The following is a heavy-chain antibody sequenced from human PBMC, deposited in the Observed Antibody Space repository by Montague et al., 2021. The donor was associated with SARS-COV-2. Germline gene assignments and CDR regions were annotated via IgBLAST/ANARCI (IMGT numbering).Heavy chain of an antibody. J-gene: IGHJ6*02. Sequence: SETLSLTCTLSGGSISSSSYYWGWIRQPPGKGLEWIGSIYYSGSTYYNPSLKSRVTISVDTSKNQFSLKLSSVTAADTAVYYCARGRVVAATLSDYYYYGMDVWGQGTTVTVSS. D-gene: IGHD2-15*01. CDR1: GGSISSSSYY. CDR2: IYYSGST. V-gene: IGHV4-39*01. CDR3: ARGRVVAATLSDYYYYGMDV.